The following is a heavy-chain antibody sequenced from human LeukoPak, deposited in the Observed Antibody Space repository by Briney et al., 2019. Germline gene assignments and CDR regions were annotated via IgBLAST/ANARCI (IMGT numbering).Heavy chain of an antibody. J-gene: IGHJ4*02. CDR1: GSTFSSYA. D-gene: IGHD3-10*01. CDR2: IIPIIGTA. Sequence: ASVKVSCKASGSTFSSYAISWVRKAPGQGLEWMGGIIPIIGTANYAQKFQGRVTITADESTSTAYMELSSLRSEDTAVYYCARVRAGRFGEPHLGPFDYWGQGTLVTVSS. V-gene: IGHV1-69*13. CDR3: ARVRAGRFGEPHLGPFDY.